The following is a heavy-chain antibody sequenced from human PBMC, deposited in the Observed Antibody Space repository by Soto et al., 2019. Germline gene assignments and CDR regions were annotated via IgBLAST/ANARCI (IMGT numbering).Heavy chain of an antibody. J-gene: IGHJ4*02. CDR2: ISGSGGST. CDR1: GFTFSSYA. Sequence: PGGSLRLFCAASGFTFSSYAMSWVRQAPGKGLEWVSAISGSGGSTYYADSVKGRFTISRDNSKNTLYLQMNSLRAEDTAVYYCAKDRKWLVRGYFGYSGPGTLVTVS. V-gene: IGHV3-23*01. CDR3: AKDRKWLVRGYFGY. D-gene: IGHD6-19*01.